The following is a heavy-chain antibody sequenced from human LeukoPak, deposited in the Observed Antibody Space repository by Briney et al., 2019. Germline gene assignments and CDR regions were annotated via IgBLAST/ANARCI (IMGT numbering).Heavy chain of an antibody. CDR2: IRYDGSNK. CDR3: ARALVAGVTLNALDI. CDR1: GFTFSSYG. V-gene: IGHV3-30*02. J-gene: IGHJ3*02. D-gene: IGHD2-15*01. Sequence: GGSLRLSCAASGFTFSSYGMHWVRQAPGKGLEWVAFIRYDGSNKYYADFVKGRFTISRDNAKKTLYVQMNSLRAEDTAVYYCARALVAGVTLNALDIWGQGTMVTVSS.